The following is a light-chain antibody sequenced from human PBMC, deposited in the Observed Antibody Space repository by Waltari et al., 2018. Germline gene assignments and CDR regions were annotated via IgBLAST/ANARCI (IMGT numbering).Light chain of an antibody. J-gene: IGKJ1*01. V-gene: IGKV3-15*01. CDR2: GAS. CDR3: QQDNNWPAWT. CDR1: PSVSSN. Sequence: EIVMTQSPSTLSVSQGARATLSCRASPSVSSNLAWYQPKPGQAPRLLIYGASARATGIPARFSGRGSGTVFTLTISSLEAGNLAVYYCQQDNNWPAWTFGQATEVESK.